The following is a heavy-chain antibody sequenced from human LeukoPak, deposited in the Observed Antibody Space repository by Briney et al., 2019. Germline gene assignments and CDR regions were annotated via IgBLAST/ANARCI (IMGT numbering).Heavy chain of an antibody. CDR1: GFTFSSYA. Sequence: PGGSLRLSCAASGFTFSSYAMSWVRQAPGKGLEWVSAISGSGGSTYYADSVKGRFTISRDNSKNTLYLQMNSLRAEDTAVYYCARSNRITMIVVVITAFGYWGQGTLVTVSS. V-gene: IGHV3-23*01. CDR2: ISGSGGST. CDR3: ARSNRITMIVVVITAFGY. D-gene: IGHD3-22*01. J-gene: IGHJ4*02.